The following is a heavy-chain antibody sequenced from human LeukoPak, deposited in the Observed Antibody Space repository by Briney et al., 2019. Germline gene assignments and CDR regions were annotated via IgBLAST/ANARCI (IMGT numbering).Heavy chain of an antibody. CDR1: ELILRGYS. J-gene: IGHJ4*02. CDR2: ISESSSHI. CDR3: ARGVVPAAFDY. Sequence: PGGSLRLSCEAPELILRGYSMNWVRKAPGKGLEWVSSISESSSHISYADSVKGRFTIYRDNAKNSLYVQLDSLRVDDTAVYYCARGVVPAAFDYWGQGTLVTVSS. V-gene: IGHV3-21*01. D-gene: IGHD2-2*01.